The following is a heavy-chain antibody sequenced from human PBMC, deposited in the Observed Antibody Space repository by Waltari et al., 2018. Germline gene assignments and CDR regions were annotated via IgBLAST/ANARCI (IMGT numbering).Heavy chain of an antibody. V-gene: IGHV4-4*02. CDR3: ARDRGRGLYLDT. J-gene: IGHJ4*02. CDR2: VHGSGRT. Sequence: QLQLQESGPGLVKPSGTLSLTCDASGDSVTNSFLWNWVRQPPGKGLEWRGQVHGSGRTNYNPSFASRVTVSLEASTNQFSLKVTSATAADTAIYFCARDRGRGLYLDTWGQGTLVTVS. D-gene: IGHD2-15*01. CDR1: GDSVTNSFL.